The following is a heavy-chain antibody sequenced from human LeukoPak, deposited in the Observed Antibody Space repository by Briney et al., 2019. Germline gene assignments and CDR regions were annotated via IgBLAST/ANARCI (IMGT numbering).Heavy chain of an antibody. J-gene: IGHJ4*02. Sequence: GRSLRLSCAASGFTFSSYGMHWVRQAPGKGLEWVAVIWYDGSNKYYADSVKGRFTISRDNSKNTLYLQMNSLRAEDTAVYYRAFPYYYDSSGYYYGGFDYWGQGTLVTVSS. CDR1: GFTFSSYG. CDR2: IWYDGSNK. CDR3: AFPYYYDSSGYYYGGFDY. D-gene: IGHD3-22*01. V-gene: IGHV3-33*01.